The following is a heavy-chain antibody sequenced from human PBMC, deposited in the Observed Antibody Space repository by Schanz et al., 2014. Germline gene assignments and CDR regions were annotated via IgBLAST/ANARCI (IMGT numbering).Heavy chain of an antibody. V-gene: IGHV3-33*03. CDR3: AKVREWWPYYFDY. J-gene: IGHJ4*02. CDR2: IYYNGTNK. Sequence: QVQLVESGGGVVQPGRSLRLSCAASGFNFSNYDIHWVRQAPGKGLEWVALIYYNGTNKYYADSVKGRFTISRDNTRNSLYLQMNSLRVDDTAVYYCAKVREWWPYYFDYWGQGTLVTVSS. D-gene: IGHD2-15*01. CDR1: GFNFSNYD.